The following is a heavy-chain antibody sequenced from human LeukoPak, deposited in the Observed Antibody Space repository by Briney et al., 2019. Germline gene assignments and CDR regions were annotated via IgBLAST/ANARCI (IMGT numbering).Heavy chain of an antibody. V-gene: IGHV4-34*01. J-gene: IGHJ3*02. CDR3: ATPRESYYGSGSYPPAFDI. CDR1: GGSFSGYY. CDR2: VNHSGST. D-gene: IGHD3-10*01. Sequence: PSETLSLTCAVYGGSFSGYYWSWIRQPPGKGLEWIGEVNHSGSTNYNPSLKSRVTISVDTSKNQFSLKLNSVTAADTAVYYCATPRESYYGSGSYPPAFDIWGQGTMVTVSS.